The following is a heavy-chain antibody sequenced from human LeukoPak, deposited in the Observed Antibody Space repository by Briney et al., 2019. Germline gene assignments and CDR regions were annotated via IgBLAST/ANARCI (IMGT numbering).Heavy chain of an antibody. V-gene: IGHV4-34*01. CDR2: INHSGST. D-gene: IGHD6-13*01. J-gene: IGHJ3*02. CDR1: GGSFSGYY. CDR3: ARRARIAAAGTKPDAFDI. Sequence: PSETLSLTCAVYGGSFSGYYWSWIRQPPGKGLEWIGEINHSGSTNYNPSLKSRVTISVDTSKNQFSLKLSSVTAADTAVYYCARRARIAAAGTKPDAFDIWGQGTMVTVSS.